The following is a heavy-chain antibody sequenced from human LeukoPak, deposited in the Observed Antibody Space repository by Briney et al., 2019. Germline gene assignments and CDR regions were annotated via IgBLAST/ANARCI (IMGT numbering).Heavy chain of an antibody. Sequence: SVKVSCKASEGTFSSYAISWVRQAPGQGLEWMGGIIPIFGTANYAQKFQGRVTITADESTSTAYMELSSLRSEDTAVYYCARDPYSSSWYHWFDPWGQGTLVTVSS. CDR3: ARDPYSSSWYHWFDP. CDR1: EGTFSSYA. V-gene: IGHV1-69*13. D-gene: IGHD6-13*01. CDR2: IIPIFGTA. J-gene: IGHJ5*02.